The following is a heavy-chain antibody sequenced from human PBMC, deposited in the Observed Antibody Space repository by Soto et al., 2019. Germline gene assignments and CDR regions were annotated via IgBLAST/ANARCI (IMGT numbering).Heavy chain of an antibody. J-gene: IGHJ6*03. D-gene: IGHD3-10*01. Sequence: SETLSLTCTVSGGSISSGGYYWSWIRQHPGKGLEWIGYIYYSGSTYYNPSLKSRVTISVDTSKNQFSLKLSSVTAADTAVYYCARVRTMVRGVIIPYSTNNNYYYYMDVWGKGTTVTVSS. CDR2: IYYSGST. V-gene: IGHV4-31*03. CDR3: ARVRTMVRGVIIPYSTNNNYYYYMDV. CDR1: GGSISSGGYY.